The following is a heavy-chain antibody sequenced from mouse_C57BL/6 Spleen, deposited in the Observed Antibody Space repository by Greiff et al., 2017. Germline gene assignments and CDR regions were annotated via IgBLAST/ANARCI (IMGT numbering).Heavy chain of an antibody. CDR2: IYPGDGDT. CDR3: ARDDYDAGYYAMDY. Sequence: QVQLQQSGAELVKPGASVKISCKASGYAFSSYWMNWVKQRPGKGLEWIGQIYPGDGDTNYNGKFKGKATLTADKSSSTAYMQLSSLTSEDSAVYFCARDDYDAGYYAMDYWGQGTSVTVSS. V-gene: IGHV1-80*01. CDR1: GYAFSSYW. D-gene: IGHD2-4*01. J-gene: IGHJ4*01.